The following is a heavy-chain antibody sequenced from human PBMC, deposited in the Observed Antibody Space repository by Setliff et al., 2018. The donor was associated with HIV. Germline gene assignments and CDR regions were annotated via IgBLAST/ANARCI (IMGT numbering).Heavy chain of an antibody. Sequence: VKVSCKASGGTSSTHAMNWVRQAPGQGLEWMGQIISILDITNYAQKFQGGVTFTADESTSTMYMELSSLTSDDTAVYYCAGPRGDEAFDIWGQGTMVTVSS. CDR2: IISILDIT. CDR3: AGPRGDEAFDI. CDR1: GGTSSTHA. V-gene: IGHV1-69*04. J-gene: IGHJ3*02.